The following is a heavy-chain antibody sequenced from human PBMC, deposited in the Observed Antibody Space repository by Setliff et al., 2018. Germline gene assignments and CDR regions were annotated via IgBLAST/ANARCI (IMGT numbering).Heavy chain of an antibody. D-gene: IGHD6-6*01. CDR2: INLGGGST. CDR1: GYTFTSYY. Sequence: ASVKVSCKASGYTFTSYYVHWVRQAPGQGLEWMGLINLGGGSTSYAQKFQGRVTMTRDTSTSTVYMDMSSLRSEDTAVYYCARDTRGYSSSSGVDYWGQGTLVTVSS. V-gene: IGHV1-46*01. CDR3: ARDTRGYSSSSGVDY. J-gene: IGHJ4*02.